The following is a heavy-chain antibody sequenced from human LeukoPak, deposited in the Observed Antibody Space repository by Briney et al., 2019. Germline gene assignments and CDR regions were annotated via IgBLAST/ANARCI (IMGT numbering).Heavy chain of an antibody. Sequence: GGSLRLSCAASGFTFSSYWMSWVRQAPGKGLEWVANIKQDGSEKYYVDSVKGRFTISRDNAKNSLSLPTNSLRAEDTAVYYCARAFEGLPYCGGDCYGDAFDIWGQGTMVTVSS. V-gene: IGHV3-7*01. D-gene: IGHD2-21*02. J-gene: IGHJ3*02. CDR1: GFTFSSYW. CDR2: IKQDGSEK. CDR3: ARAFEGLPYCGGDCYGDAFDI.